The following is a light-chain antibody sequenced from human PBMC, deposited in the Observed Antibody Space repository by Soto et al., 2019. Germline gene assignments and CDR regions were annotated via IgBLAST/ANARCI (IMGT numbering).Light chain of an antibody. Sequence: SALTQPASVSGSPGQSITISCTGSSSDVGGYNYVSWYQQHPGKAPKLMIFEVSNRPSGVSNRFSGSKSGDTASLTISGLQAEDEADYYCSSFTDSVTLFGGGTKVTVL. CDR3: SSFTDSVTL. CDR2: EVS. CDR1: SSDVGGYNY. V-gene: IGLV2-14*01. J-gene: IGLJ2*01.